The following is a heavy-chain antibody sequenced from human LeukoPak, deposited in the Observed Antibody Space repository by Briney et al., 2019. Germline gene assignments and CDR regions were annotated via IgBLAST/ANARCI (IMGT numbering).Heavy chain of an antibody. D-gene: IGHD6-13*01. Sequence: SGGSLRLSCAASGFTFSSYAMSWVRQAPGKGLEWVSAISGSGGSTYYADSVKGRFTISRDNSKDTLYLQMNSLRAEDTAVYYCAKEGNSSSWSCFGPWGQGTLVTVSS. CDR2: ISGSGGST. J-gene: IGHJ5*02. CDR1: GFTFSSYA. V-gene: IGHV3-23*01. CDR3: AKEGNSSSWSCFGP.